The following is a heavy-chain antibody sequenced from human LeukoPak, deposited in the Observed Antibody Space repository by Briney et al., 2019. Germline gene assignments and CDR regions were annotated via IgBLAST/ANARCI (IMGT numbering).Heavy chain of an antibody. V-gene: IGHV4-4*07. CDR1: GDSVSTYY. CDR2: ISTTGST. J-gene: IGHJ4*02. CDR3: AREATVVGATII. D-gene: IGHD1-26*01. Sequence: SETLSLTCTVSGDSVSTYYWSWIRQCAGKGLEWIGHISTTGSTTYNPSLKSRVAVSVDTFKNQFSLKLSSVTAADTAVYYCAREATVVGATIIWGQGTLVTVSS.